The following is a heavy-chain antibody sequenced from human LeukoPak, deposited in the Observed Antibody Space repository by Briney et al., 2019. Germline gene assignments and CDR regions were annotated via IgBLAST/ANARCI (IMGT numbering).Heavy chain of an antibody. CDR2: INHSGST. V-gene: IGHV4-39*07. J-gene: IGHJ4*02. CDR1: GGSISSGDYY. Sequence: PSETLSLTCTVSGGSISSGDYYWSWIRQPPGKGLEWIGEINHSGSTNYNPSLKSRVTISVDTSKNQFSLKLTSVTAADTAVYYCARGRIPGTTPYLYWGQGTLVTVSS. D-gene: IGHD1-7*01. CDR3: ARGRIPGTTPYLY.